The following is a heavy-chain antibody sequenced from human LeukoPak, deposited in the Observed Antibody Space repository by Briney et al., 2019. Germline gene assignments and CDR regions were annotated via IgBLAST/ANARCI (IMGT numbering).Heavy chain of an antibody. CDR3: ARVSVVVVPAAIPFDY. Sequence: ASVKVSCKVSGYTLTELSMHWVRQAPGKGLEWMRGFDPEDGETIYAQKFQGRVTMTEDTSTDTAYMELSSLRSDDTAVYYCARVSVVVVPAAIPFDYWGQGTLVTVSS. CDR1: GYTLTELS. V-gene: IGHV1-24*01. J-gene: IGHJ4*02. D-gene: IGHD2-2*01. CDR2: FDPEDGET.